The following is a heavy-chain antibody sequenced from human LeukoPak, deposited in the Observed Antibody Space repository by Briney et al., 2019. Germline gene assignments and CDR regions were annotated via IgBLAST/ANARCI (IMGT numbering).Heavy chain of an antibody. Sequence: GGSLRLSCATSGFSFNSYTMDWVRQTPGKGLEWVSSISSDSRYIYYPDSVKGRFTVSRDNAKNSLYLQMNSLRAEDTAVYYCAKDILDSIAAAGRVWYYYGMDVWGQGTTVTVSS. CDR3: AKDILDSIAAAGRVWYYYGMDV. D-gene: IGHD6-13*01. J-gene: IGHJ6*02. V-gene: IGHV3-21*04. CDR1: GFSFNSYT. CDR2: ISSDSRYI.